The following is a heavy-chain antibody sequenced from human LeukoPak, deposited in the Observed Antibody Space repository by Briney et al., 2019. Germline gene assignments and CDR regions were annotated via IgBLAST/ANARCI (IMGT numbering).Heavy chain of an antibody. D-gene: IGHD6-13*01. CDR3: ARVGVGSSLSSHYYYYYMDV. V-gene: IGHV4-38-2*02. Sequence: KPSETLSLTCTVSGYSISSGYYWGWIRQPPGKGLEWIGSIYHSGSTNYNPSLKSRVTISVDTSKNQFSLKLSSVTAADTAVYYCARVGVGSSLSSHYYYYYMDVWGKGTTVTVSS. CDR2: IYHSGST. CDR1: GYSISSGYY. J-gene: IGHJ6*03.